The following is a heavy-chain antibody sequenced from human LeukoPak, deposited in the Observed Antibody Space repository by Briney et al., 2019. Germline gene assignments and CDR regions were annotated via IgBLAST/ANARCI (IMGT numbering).Heavy chain of an antibody. J-gene: IGHJ3*02. Sequence: PGGSLRLSCAASGFTFSNYWMTWVRQAPGKGLEWVANIKQDGSEKYYVDSVKGRFTISRDNAKNSLYLQMNSLRDEDTAVYYCATCSYGGNSLAFDIWGQGTMVTVSS. CDR2: IKQDGSEK. D-gene: IGHD4-23*01. CDR3: ATCSYGGNSLAFDI. CDR1: GFTFSNYW. V-gene: IGHV3-7*01.